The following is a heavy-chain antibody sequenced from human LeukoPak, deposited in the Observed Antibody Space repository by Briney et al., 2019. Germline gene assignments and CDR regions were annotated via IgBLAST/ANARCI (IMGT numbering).Heavy chain of an antibody. V-gene: IGHV3-7*01. CDR1: GFTFSSYW. CDR2: IKQDGSEK. Sequence: GSLRLSCAAYGFTFSSYWMSWVRQAPGKGLEWVATIKQDGSEKYYVDSVKGRFTFSRDNAKNSLYLQMSSLRAEDTAVYYCANYDSRGLGLDYWGQGTLVTVSS. J-gene: IGHJ4*02. D-gene: IGHD3-22*01. CDR3: ANYDSRGLGLDY.